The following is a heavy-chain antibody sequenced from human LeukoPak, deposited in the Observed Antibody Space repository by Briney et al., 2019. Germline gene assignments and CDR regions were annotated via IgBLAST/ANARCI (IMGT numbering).Heavy chain of an antibody. CDR3: ARGSDSGYGPFAS. J-gene: IGHJ4*02. D-gene: IGHD5-12*01. Sequence: GGSLRLSCAASGFTVSNNYMSWVRQAPGKGLEWVSVIHSGGTTNYADSVQGRFTISRDNSKTTVYLHMNSLRAEDTAVYYCARGSDSGYGPFASWGQGTLVTVSS. CDR2: IHSGGTT. CDR1: GFTVSNNY. V-gene: IGHV3-53*01.